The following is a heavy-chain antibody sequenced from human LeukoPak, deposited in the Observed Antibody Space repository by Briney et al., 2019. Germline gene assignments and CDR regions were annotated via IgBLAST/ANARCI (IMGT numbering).Heavy chain of an antibody. CDR2: IYYSGST. D-gene: IGHD3-10*01. Sequence: PSETLSLTCTVSGASIRSYYWTWIRQPPGKGLEWIGSIYYSGSTYYNPSLKSRVTISVDTSKNQFSLKLSSVTAADTAVYYCARTRYYYNSRSYGAPYYDYWGQGTLVTVSS. CDR1: GASIRSYY. CDR3: ARTRYYYNSRSYGAPYYDY. J-gene: IGHJ4*02. V-gene: IGHV4-39*01.